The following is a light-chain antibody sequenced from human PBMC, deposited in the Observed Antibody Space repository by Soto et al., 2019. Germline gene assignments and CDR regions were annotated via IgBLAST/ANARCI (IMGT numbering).Light chain of an antibody. Sequence: DIQMTQSPSTLPGSVGYRVTITCRASQTISSWLAWYQQKPGKAPNLLIYKASSLESGVPSRLSGSGSGTECTVAIRRMRADDFSTYLCEHLNSYRERVGGG. CDR2: KAS. CDR1: QTISSW. J-gene: IGKJ4*01. CDR3: EHLNSYRER. V-gene: IGKV1-5*03.